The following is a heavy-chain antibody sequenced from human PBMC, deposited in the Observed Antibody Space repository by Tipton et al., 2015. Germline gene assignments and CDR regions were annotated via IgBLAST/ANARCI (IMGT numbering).Heavy chain of an antibody. CDR2: IYHTGSA. Sequence: TLSLTCAVSGGSISSGRYSWNWIRQPPGKGLEWIGYIYHTGSAYYTPSLKSRGSISIDRSKNQFSLNLSSVTAADTAVYYCASFDHNFDDYFFDYWGQGILVTVSS. CDR3: ASFDHNFDDYFFDY. V-gene: IGHV4-30-2*01. J-gene: IGHJ4*02. CDR1: GGSISSGRYS. D-gene: IGHD4-17*01.